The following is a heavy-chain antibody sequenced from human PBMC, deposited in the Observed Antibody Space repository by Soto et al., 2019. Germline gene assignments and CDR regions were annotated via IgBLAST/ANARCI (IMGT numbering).Heavy chain of an antibody. J-gene: IGHJ4*02. CDR2: IYYSGNT. V-gene: IGHV4-39*01. CDR1: SASLSSSTYY. D-gene: IGHD6-6*01. Sequence: SETLALTCSVSSASLSSSTYYWSWIRQPPGRGPEWIGSIYYSGNTYYKPSLKSRVSISIDTSRNQFSLKLTSVTAADTGVYYCASSSPFHYWGPGILVT. CDR3: ASSSPFHY.